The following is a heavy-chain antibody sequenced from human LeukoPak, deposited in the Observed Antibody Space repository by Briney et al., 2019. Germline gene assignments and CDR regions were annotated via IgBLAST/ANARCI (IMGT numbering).Heavy chain of an antibody. CDR1: GFTLSSHW. CDR2: IKQDGSQK. V-gene: IGHV3-7*01. J-gene: IGHJ4*02. Sequence: GGSLRLSCAASGFTLSSHWMTWVRQAPGKGLEWVANIKQDGSQKYYVDSVKGRFTISRDNAKNSLYLQMNSLRAEDTAVYYCARSGDDYVWGSYRGDYWGQGTLVTVSS. D-gene: IGHD3-16*01. CDR3: ARSGDDYVWGSYRGDY.